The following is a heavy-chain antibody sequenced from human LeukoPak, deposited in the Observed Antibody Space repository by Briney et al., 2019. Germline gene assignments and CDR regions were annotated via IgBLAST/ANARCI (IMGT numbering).Heavy chain of an antibody. CDR2: IYSGDADT. CDR3: ARQREWGGGFDAFDI. D-gene: IGHD2-15*01. Sequence: GESLKISCKGSGYSFTSYWIGWVRQMPGKGLEWMGIIYSGDADTRYSPSFQGQVTISADKSISTAYLQWSSLKASDTAMYFCARQREWGGGFDAFDIWGQGTMVTVSS. J-gene: IGHJ3*02. V-gene: IGHV5-51*01. CDR1: GYSFTSYW.